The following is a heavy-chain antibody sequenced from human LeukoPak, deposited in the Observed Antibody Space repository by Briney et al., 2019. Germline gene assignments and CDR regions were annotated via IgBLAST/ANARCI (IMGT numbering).Heavy chain of an antibody. J-gene: IGHJ2*01. Sequence: GGSLRLSCAASGFTFNRYWMSWVRQAPGKELQWVANIKQDGSAKYYVDSVKGRFTISRDNSKNTLYLQMNSLRAEDTAVYYCAKDRISPRPLGYFDLWGRGTLVTVSS. CDR3: AKDRISPRPLGYFDL. CDR2: IKQDGSAK. D-gene: IGHD6-6*01. CDR1: GFTFNRYW. V-gene: IGHV3-7*03.